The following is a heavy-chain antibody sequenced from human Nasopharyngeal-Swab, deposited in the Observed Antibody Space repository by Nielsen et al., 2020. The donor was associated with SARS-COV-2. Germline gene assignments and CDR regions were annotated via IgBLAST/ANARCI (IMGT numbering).Heavy chain of an antibody. D-gene: IGHD2-2*01. Sequence: SETLSLTCTVSGYSISSGYYWSWIRQPPGKGLEWIGYIYYSGSTNYNPSLKSRVTISVDTSKNQFSLKLSSVTAADTAVYYCARVRRPRYCSSTSCYGYNWFDPWGQGTLVTVSS. V-gene: IGHV4-61*01. CDR1: GYSISSGYY. J-gene: IGHJ5*02. CDR3: ARVRRPRYCSSTSCYGYNWFDP. CDR2: IYYSGST.